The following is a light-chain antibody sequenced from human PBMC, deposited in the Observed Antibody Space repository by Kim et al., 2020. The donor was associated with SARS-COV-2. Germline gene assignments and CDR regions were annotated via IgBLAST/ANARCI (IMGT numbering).Light chain of an antibody. CDR2: GAS. Sequence: LSPGERATLSCRPSQSVSSSYLAWYQQKPGQAPRLLIYGASSRATGIPDRFSGSGSGTDFTLTISRLEPEDFAVYYCQQYGSSPTFGGGTKVDIK. CDR3: QQYGSSPT. CDR1: QSVSSSY. J-gene: IGKJ4*01. V-gene: IGKV3-20*01.